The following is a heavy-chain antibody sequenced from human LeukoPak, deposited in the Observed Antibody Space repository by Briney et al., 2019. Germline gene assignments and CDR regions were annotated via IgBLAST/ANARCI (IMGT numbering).Heavy chain of an antibody. CDR1: GGSFSGYY. CDR3: AGYYDSSGYPC. D-gene: IGHD3-22*01. J-gene: IGHJ4*02. CDR2: INHSGST. V-gene: IGHV4-34*01. Sequence: SETLSLTCAVYGGSFSGYYWSWIRQPPGKGLEWIGEINHSGSTNYNPSLKSRVTMSVDTSKNQFSLKLSSVTAADTAVYYCAGYYDSSGYPCWGQGTLVTVSS.